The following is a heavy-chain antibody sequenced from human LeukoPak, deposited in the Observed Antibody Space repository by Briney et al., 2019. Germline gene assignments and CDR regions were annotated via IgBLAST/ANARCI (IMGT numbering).Heavy chain of an antibody. CDR1: GFVLSRYA. D-gene: IGHD6-13*01. Sequence: GGSLRLSCAASGFVLSRYAMHWVRQAPGKGLEWVAVISYDGRNKYYADSVKGRLTISRDNSENTLYLQMNSLRAEDTAVYYCAREKDSSSWSSFDYWGQGTLVTVSS. J-gene: IGHJ4*02. CDR3: AREKDSSSWSSFDY. CDR2: ISYDGRNK. V-gene: IGHV3-30*04.